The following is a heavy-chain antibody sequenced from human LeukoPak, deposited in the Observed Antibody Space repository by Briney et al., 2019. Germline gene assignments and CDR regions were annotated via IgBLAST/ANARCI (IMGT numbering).Heavy chain of an antibody. Sequence: RASVKVSCKASGYTFASYGISWVRQAPGQGLEWMGWISAYNGNTNYAQKLQGRVTMTTDTSTSTAYMELRSLRSDDTAVYYCARDLLVVVIPAANGFDPKGQGPLVTVSS. J-gene: IGHJ5*02. CDR3: ARDLLVVVIPAANGFDP. D-gene: IGHD2-2*01. CDR1: GYTFASYG. V-gene: IGHV1-18*01. CDR2: ISAYNGNT.